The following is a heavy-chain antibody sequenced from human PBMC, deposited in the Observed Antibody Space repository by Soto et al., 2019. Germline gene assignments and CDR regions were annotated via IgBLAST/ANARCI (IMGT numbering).Heavy chain of an antibody. CDR3: ARDRGPNTLDY. CDR1: GFTFSSYS. CDR2: ISTSSSYI. D-gene: IGHD7-27*01. V-gene: IGHV3-21*04. Sequence: GGSLRLSCAASGFTFSSYSMNWVRQAPGKGLEWVSSISTSSSYIFYADSVEGRFTISRDNAKNSLYLQMNSLRAEDSATYYCARDRGPNTLDYWGQGTLVTVSS. J-gene: IGHJ4*02.